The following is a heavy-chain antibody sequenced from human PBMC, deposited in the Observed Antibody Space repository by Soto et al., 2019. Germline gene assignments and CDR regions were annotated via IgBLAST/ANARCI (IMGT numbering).Heavy chain of an antibody. CDR1: GYSFTSYW. Sequence: PGESLKISCKGSGYSFTSYWISWVRQMPGKGLEWMGRIDPSDSYTNYSPSFQGHVTISADKSISTAYLQWSSLKASDTAMYYCARVSGIFGVVPPNYGMDVWGQGTTVTVSS. D-gene: IGHD3-3*01. V-gene: IGHV5-10-1*01. CDR3: ARVSGIFGVVPPNYGMDV. CDR2: IDPSDSYT. J-gene: IGHJ6*02.